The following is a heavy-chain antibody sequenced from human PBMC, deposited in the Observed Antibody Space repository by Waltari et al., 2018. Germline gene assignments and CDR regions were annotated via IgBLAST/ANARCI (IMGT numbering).Heavy chain of an antibody. J-gene: IGHJ6*02. CDR3: ARSHQPGGYYHGSDV. CDR2: IDSWGIST. CDR1: GFIFSDYY. Sequence: QVQLVESGGGLVKPGGSLRLSCAASGFIFSDYYMRWMRQAPGKGPEWVSYIDSWGISTFYAASVKGRFTVSRDNAEQSLFLQMNSLTIEDTAIYYCARSHQPGGYYHGSDVWGQGTTVTVSS. D-gene: IGHD1-26*01. V-gene: IGHV3-11*01.